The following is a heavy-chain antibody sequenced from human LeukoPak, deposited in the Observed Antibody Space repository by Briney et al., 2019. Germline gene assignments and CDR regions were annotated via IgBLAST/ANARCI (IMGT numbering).Heavy chain of an antibody. CDR2: ISSSRTYI. Sequence: KAGGSLRLSCAASGFTFSSFSMNWVRQAPGKGLEWVSSISSSRTYIYYADSVKGRFTISRDNSRNTLYLQMNSLRAEDTAVYYCATDWGGGAPLRSNFDYWGQGTLVTVSS. V-gene: IGHV3-21*01. CDR1: GFTFSSFS. J-gene: IGHJ4*02. D-gene: IGHD2-21*01. CDR3: ATDWGGGAPLRSNFDY.